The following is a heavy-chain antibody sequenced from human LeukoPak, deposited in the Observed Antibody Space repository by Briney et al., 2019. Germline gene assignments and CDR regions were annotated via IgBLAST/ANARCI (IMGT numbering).Heavy chain of an antibody. J-gene: IGHJ5*02. V-gene: IGHV3-23*01. Sequence: GGSLRLSCAASGFTFSSYAMSWVRQAPGKGLEWVSAISGSGGSTYYADSVKGRFTISRDNSKNTLYLQMNSLRAEDTAVYYCAKNRGYSYGYDWFDPWGLGTLVTVSS. CDR3: AKNRGYSYGYDWFDP. CDR1: GFTFSSYA. D-gene: IGHD5-18*01. CDR2: ISGSGGST.